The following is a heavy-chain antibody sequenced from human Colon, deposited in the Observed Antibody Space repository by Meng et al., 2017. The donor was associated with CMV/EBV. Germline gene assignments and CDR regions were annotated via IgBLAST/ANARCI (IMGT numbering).Heavy chain of an antibody. J-gene: IGHJ5*02. CDR1: GYTFNSYA. CDR2: SSTSNDST. CDR3: ARDLHESWNYYWFDP. Sequence: ASVKVSCKASGYTFNSYAISWVRQAPGQGLEWVGWSSTSNDSTNFAQKFWGRVTLTTDTSTSTAYMELTDLRSDDTAVYYCARDLHESWNYYWFDPWGQGTPVTVSS. V-gene: IGHV1-18*01. D-gene: IGHD3-10*01.